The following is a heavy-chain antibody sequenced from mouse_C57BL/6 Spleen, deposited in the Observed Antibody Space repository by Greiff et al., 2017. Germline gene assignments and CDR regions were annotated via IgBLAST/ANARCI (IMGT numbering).Heavy chain of an antibody. CDR2: ISGGGGNT. Sequence: EVMLVESGGGLVKPGGSLKLSCAASGFTFSSYTMSWVRQPPGKRLEWVATISGGGGNTYYPDSVKGRFTISRDNAKNTLYLQMSSLRSEDTALYYCARHANYVYFDYWGQGTTLTVSS. V-gene: IGHV5-9*01. D-gene: IGHD2-1*01. J-gene: IGHJ2*01. CDR3: ARHANYVYFDY. CDR1: GFTFSSYT.